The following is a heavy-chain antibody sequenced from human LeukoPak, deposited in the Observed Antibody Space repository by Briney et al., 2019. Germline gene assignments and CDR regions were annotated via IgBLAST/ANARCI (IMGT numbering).Heavy chain of an antibody. J-gene: IGHJ4*02. V-gene: IGHV3-74*01. D-gene: IGHD6-19*01. CDR1: GFTFSSFW. CDR3: ARGSDSSGWYSSFDY. Sequence: GGSLRLSCAASGFTFSSFWMHWVRQAPGKGLVWVSRIKSDGSGTSYADSVRGRFTISRDNAKNTLYLQMNSLRAEDTAVYYCARGSDSSGWYSSFDYWGQGTLVTVSS. CDR2: IKSDGSGT.